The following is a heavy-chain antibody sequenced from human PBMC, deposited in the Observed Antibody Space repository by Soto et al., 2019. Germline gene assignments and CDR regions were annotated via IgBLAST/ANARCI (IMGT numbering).Heavy chain of an antibody. CDR1: GYTFTSYY. CDR3: ARDLRSYIATFFDY. J-gene: IGHJ4*02. V-gene: IGHV1-46*03. Sequence: QVQLVQSGAEVKKPGASVKVSCKASGYTFTSYYMHWARQAPGQGLEWMGIINPSGGSTSYAQKFQGRVTMTRATSTSTVDMELSSLRSEDTAVYYCARDLRSYIATFFDYWGQGTLVTVSS. CDR2: INPSGGST. D-gene: IGHD3-10*01.